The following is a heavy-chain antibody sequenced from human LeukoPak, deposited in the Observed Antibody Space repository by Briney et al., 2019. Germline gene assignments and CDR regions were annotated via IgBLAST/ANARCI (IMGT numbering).Heavy chain of an antibody. D-gene: IGHD5-24*01. CDR2: IYYSGST. J-gene: IGHJ4*02. V-gene: IGHV4-59*12. CDR3: ARARRDGYNMPLDY. CDR1: GGSISSYY. Sequence: SETLSLTCTVSGGSISSYYWSWIRQPPGKGLEWIGYIYYSGSTNYNPSLKSRVTISGDTSKNQFSLKLSSVTAADTAVYYCARARRDGYNMPLDYWGQGTLVTVSS.